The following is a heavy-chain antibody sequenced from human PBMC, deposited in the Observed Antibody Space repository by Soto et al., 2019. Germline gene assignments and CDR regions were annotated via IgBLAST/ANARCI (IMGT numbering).Heavy chain of an antibody. Sequence: ASVKVSCKASGGTFSSYRINWVRQAPGQGLEWVGGIVPIYRTADYAQKFQGRVTITADESARTSYMELRNLKSQDTAVYYCVRDSGAKLSSSWGQGTLVTVSS. D-gene: IGHD6-13*01. V-gene: IGHV1-69*13. CDR2: IVPIYRTA. CDR3: VRDSGAKLSSS. J-gene: IGHJ4*02. CDR1: GGTFSSYR.